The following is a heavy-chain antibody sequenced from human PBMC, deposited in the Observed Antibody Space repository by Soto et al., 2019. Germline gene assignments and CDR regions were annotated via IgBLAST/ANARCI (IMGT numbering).Heavy chain of an antibody. V-gene: IGHV3-33*01. D-gene: IGHD3-3*02. CDR2: LWYDGSGE. Sequence: QVQLVESGGGVVQPGNSLRLSCAASGFSVSTHVVHWVRQVPGKGLEWVAVLWYDGSGEYYADFVKGRFTISRDSSKNTMYLQMNSLRVEDTAVYYCARVPHIHIWYFDYWGQGTLATVSS. CDR1: GFSVSTHV. J-gene: IGHJ4*02. CDR3: ARVPHIHIWYFDY.